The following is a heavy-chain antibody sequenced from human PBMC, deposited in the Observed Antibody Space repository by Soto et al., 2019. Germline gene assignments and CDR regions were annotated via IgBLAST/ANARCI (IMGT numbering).Heavy chain of an antibody. CDR2: IYYSGST. D-gene: IGHD2-21*02. V-gene: IGHV4-39*07. CDR3: VRDAYCNGDCPRGFDP. J-gene: IGHJ5*02. CDR1: GGSISSSSYY. Sequence: SETLSLTCTVSGGSISSSSYYWGWIRQPPGKGLEWIGSIYYSGSTYYNPSLKSRVTISVDTSKNSLYLQMNSLKTEDTAVYYCVRDAYCNGDCPRGFDPWGQGTLVTVSS.